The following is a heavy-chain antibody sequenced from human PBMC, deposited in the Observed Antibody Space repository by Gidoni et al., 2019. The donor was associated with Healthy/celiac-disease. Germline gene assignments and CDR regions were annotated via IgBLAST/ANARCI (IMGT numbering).Heavy chain of an antibody. Sequence: QVQLVESGGGVVQPGRSLRLSCAASGFTFSSYAMHWVRQAPGKGLGWVAVISYDGSNKYYADSVKGRFTISRDNSKNTLYLQMNSLRAEDTAVYYCARDRLTSPWSGYFDYWGQGTLVTVSS. CDR1: GFTFSSYA. CDR3: ARDRLTSPWSGYFDY. V-gene: IGHV3-30-3*01. CDR2: ISYDGSNK. J-gene: IGHJ4*02. D-gene: IGHD3-3*01.